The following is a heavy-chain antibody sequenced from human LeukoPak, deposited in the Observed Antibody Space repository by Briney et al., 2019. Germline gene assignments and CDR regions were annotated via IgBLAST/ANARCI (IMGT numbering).Heavy chain of an antibody. CDR3: ARRYYDTSGAWNAFDI. CDR1: GFTFSDYG. D-gene: IGHD3-22*01. Sequence: GGSLRLSCAAAGFTFSDYGMHWVRQAPGKGLEWVAVTSYDGSNEYYADSVRGRFTISRDKSNNTLYLQMNRLRAEDTAVYYCARRYYDTSGAWNAFDIWGQGTMVTVSS. V-gene: IGHV3-30*03. CDR2: TSYDGSNE. J-gene: IGHJ3*02.